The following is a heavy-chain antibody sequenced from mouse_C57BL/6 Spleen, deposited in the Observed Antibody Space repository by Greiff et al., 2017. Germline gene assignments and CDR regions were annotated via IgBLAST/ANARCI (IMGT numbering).Heavy chain of an antibody. J-gene: IGHJ4*01. CDR3: ERQRRGNAPYDMDY. CDR2: ISNFAYSI. D-gene: IGHD2-1*01. CDR1: GFTFSDYG. V-gene: IGHV5-15*01. Sequence: EVQGVEPGGGLVQPGGSLKLSCAASGFTFSDYGMAWVRQAPRKGPEWVAFISNFAYSIYYADTVTGRFTISRENAKNTLYLEMSSVETEDTSMYCGERQRRGNAPYDMDYRGHGNSGTVCS.